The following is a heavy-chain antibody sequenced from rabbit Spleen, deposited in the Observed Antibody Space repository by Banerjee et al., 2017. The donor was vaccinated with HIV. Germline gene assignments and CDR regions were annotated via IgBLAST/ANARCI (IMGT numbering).Heavy chain of an antibody. CDR3: ARDTDDEYGDWADLYL. CDR1: GVSLNDKDV. J-gene: IGHJ4*01. V-gene: IGHV1S45*01. CDR2: INIATGKS. D-gene: IGHD2-1*01. Sequence: EQLEESGGGLVKPEGSLTLTCKASGVSLNDKDVMCWVRQAPGKGLEWIACINIATGKSVYASWAKGRFTISKTLSTTVTLQMTSLTAADTATYFCARDTDDEYGDWADLYLWGQGTLVTVS.